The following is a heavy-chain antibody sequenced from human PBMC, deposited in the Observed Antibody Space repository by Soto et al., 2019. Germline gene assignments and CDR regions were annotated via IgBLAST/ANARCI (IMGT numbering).Heavy chain of an antibody. CDR2: ISAYNGNT. Sequence: QVQLVQSGAEVKKPGASVKVSCKASGYTFTSYGISWVRQAPGQGLEWMGWISAYNGNTNSAQKLQGRVTMTPDTSTNTAYMELRNLRSDDTAVYYCARVIAAAADFDYWGQGTLVTVSS. CDR1: GYTFTSYG. CDR3: ARVIAAAADFDY. D-gene: IGHD6-13*01. V-gene: IGHV1-18*01. J-gene: IGHJ4*02.